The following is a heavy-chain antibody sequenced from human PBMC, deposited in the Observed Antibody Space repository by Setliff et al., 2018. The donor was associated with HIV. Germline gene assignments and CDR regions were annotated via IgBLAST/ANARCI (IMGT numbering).Heavy chain of an antibody. CDR3: ASARIPTGGTSTSFDY. V-gene: IGHV3-23*01. D-gene: IGHD1-1*01. J-gene: IGHJ4*02. Sequence: PGGSLRLSCEGSGFTFSNQPMSWVRQAPGKGLEWVSAIGSSGVTTYYGGSVKGRFTISRDNSNNTLFLQLNSLRPEDTGVYYCASARIPTGGTSTSFDYCGQGTLVTVSS. CDR2: IGSSGVTT. CDR1: GFTFSNQP.